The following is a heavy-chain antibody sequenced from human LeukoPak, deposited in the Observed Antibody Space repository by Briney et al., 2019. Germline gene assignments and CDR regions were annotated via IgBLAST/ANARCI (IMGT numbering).Heavy chain of an antibody. J-gene: IGHJ3*02. CDR1: GFTFSSYA. V-gene: IGHV3-23*01. D-gene: IGHD3-22*01. CDR2: ISGSGGST. CDR3: AKDLDLYYYDSSGYERAFDI. Sequence: GGSLRLSCAASGFTFSSYAMIWVRQAPGKGLEWVSAISGSGGSTYYADSVKGRFTISRDNSKNTLYLQMNSLRAEDTAVYYCAKDLDLYYYDSSGYERAFDIWGQGTMVTVSS.